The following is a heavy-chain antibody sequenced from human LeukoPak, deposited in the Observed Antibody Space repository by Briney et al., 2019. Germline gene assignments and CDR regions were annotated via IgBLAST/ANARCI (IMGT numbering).Heavy chain of an antibody. J-gene: IGHJ3*02. CDR2: IKQDGSEK. CDR3: ARDLMTYCTNGVCYAFDI. CDR1: GFTFSSYS. Sequence: GGSLRLSCAASGFTFSSYSMNWVRQAPGKGLEWVANIKQDGSEKYYVDSVKGRFTISRDNAKNSLYLQMNSLRAEDTAVYYCARDLMTYCTNGVCYAFDIWGQGTMVTVSS. V-gene: IGHV3-7*01. D-gene: IGHD2-8*01.